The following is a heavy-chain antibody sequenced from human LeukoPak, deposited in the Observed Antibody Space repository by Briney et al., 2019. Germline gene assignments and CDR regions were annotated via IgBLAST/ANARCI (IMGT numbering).Heavy chain of an antibody. CDR3: ARDGNPFDY. D-gene: IGHD1-26*01. J-gene: IGHJ4*02. CDR2: VYYTGTT. V-gene: IGHV4-59*01. Sequence: PSETLSLTCTLSVGSINVYYWSWIRQPPGKRLEWIGYVYYTGTTNYNPSLNSRVTISVDTSKNQSSLKLSSVTAADTAMYYCARDGNPFDYWGQGTLVTVSS. CDR1: VGSINVYY.